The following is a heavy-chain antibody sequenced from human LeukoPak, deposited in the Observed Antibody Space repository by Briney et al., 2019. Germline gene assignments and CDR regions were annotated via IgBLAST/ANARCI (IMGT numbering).Heavy chain of an antibody. CDR3: AKPYYGSGSYYGFNYYAFDY. V-gene: IGHV3-23*01. CDR1: GFTFSSYA. J-gene: IGHJ4*02. Sequence: GGSLRLSCAASGFTFSSYAMSWVRQAPGKGLEWVSIISGSGGSTNYADSVRGRFTISRDNSKNTLYLQMNSLRAEDTTVYYCAKPYYGSGSYYGFNYYAFDYWGQGTLVTVSS. CDR2: ISGSGGST. D-gene: IGHD3-10*01.